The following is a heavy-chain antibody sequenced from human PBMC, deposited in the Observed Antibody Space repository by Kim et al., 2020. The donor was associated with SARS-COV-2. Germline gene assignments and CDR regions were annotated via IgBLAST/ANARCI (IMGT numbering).Heavy chain of an antibody. Sequence: SETLSLTCSVSGDSISSNSYYWGWIRQPPGKGLEWIGSFYYSGNTYYNPSLKSRVTISVDTSKNQFSLKLTSVTAADTAVYYCAGLWFGDLGWFDPWGQGTLVTVSS. D-gene: IGHD3-10*01. J-gene: IGHJ5*02. CDR1: GDSISSNSYY. CDR3: AGLWFGDLGWFDP. CDR2: FYYSGNT. V-gene: IGHV4-39*01.